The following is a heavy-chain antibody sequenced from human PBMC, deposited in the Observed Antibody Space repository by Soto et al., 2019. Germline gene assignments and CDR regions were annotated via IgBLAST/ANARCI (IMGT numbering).Heavy chain of an antibody. Sequence: QVQLVQSGAEVKKPGASVKVSCKASGYTFTSYGISWVRQAPGQGLEWMGWISAYNGNTNYAQKLQGRVTMTTDTSTSTAYMELRSLRSDAPAVYSCARDLYHYDILSPYCYGMDVWGQGTTVTASS. CDR2: ISAYNGNT. J-gene: IGHJ6*02. CDR1: GYTFTSYG. D-gene: IGHD3-9*01. V-gene: IGHV1-18*01. CDR3: ARDLYHYDILSPYCYGMDV.